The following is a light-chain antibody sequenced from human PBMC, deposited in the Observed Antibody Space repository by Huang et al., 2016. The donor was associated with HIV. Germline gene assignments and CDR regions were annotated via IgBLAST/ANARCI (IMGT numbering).Light chain of an antibody. CDR2: KVS. V-gene: IGKV2-30*02. Sequence: DVVMTQSPLSLPVTLGQPASISCRSSLSLVHGDGNTYLNWFQQSPGQSPRRLIYKVSNRDSGVPDRFSGSGSGTDFTLKISRVEAEDVGVYYCMQGTHWPLTFGGGTKVEIK. CDR3: MQGTHWPLT. CDR1: LSLVHGDGNTY. J-gene: IGKJ4*01.